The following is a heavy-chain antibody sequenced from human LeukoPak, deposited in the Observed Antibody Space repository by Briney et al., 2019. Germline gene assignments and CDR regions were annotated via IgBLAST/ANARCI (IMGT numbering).Heavy chain of an antibody. CDR1: GFTFDDYA. D-gene: IGHD6-6*01. Sequence: GGSLRLSCAASGFTFDDYAIHWVRQAPGKGLEWVSLISGDGGSTYYADSVKGRFTISRDNSKNSLYLQMNSLRTEDTALYYCAKDKGGSSSPLYYFDYWGQGTPVTVSS. J-gene: IGHJ4*02. V-gene: IGHV3-43*02. CDR2: ISGDGGST. CDR3: AKDKGGSSSPLYYFDY.